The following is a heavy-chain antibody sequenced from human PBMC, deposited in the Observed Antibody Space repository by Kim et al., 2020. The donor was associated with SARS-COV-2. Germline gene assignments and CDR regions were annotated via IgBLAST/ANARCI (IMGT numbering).Heavy chain of an antibody. J-gene: IGHJ4*02. V-gene: IGHV1-69*04. CDR1: GGTFSSYA. Sequence: SVKVSCKASGGTFSSYAISWVRQAPGQGLEWMGSIIPILGIANYAQKFQGRVTITADKSTSTAYMELSSLRSEDTAVYYCARDEYCSSTSCYYFDYWGQGTLVTVSS. CDR2: IIPILGIA. D-gene: IGHD2-2*01. CDR3: ARDEYCSSTSCYYFDY.